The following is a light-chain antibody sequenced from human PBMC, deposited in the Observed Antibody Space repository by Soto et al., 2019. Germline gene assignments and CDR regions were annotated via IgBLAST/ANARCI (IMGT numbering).Light chain of an antibody. V-gene: IGLV3-21*04. CDR1: NIGSKS. CDR2: YDS. Sequence: SYELTQPPSVSVAPGKTARITCGGNNIGSKSVHWYRQKPGQAPILVIYYDSDRPSGIPERFSGSNSGNTATLTISRVEAGDEADYYCQVWNSSSDRVVFGGGTKVTVL. J-gene: IGLJ2*01. CDR3: QVWNSSSDRVV.